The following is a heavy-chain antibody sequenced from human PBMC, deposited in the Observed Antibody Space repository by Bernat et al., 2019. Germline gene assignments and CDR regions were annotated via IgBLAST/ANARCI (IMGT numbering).Heavy chain of an antibody. CDR1: GFTFSSYG. V-gene: IGHV3-23*01. CDR2: ISGSGGST. CDR3: AKDRQGGYSYGYGVDY. J-gene: IGHJ4*02. Sequence: EVQLLESGGGLVQPGGSLRLSCAASGFTFSSYGMSWVRQAPGKGLEWVSAISGSGGSTYYADSVKGRFTISRDNSKNTLYLQMNSLRAEDTAVYYCAKDRQGGYSYGYGVDYWGQGTLVTVSS. D-gene: IGHD5-18*01.